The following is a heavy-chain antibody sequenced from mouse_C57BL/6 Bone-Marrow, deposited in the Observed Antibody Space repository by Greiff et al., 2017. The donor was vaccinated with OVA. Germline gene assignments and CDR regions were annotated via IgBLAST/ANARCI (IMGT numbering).Heavy chain of an antibody. CDR2: IDPSDSYT. V-gene: IGHV1-59*01. CDR1: GYTFTSYW. J-gene: IGHJ4*01. Sequence: VQLQQPGAELVKPGASVKLSCKASGYTFTSYWMHWVKQRPGQGLEWIGVIDPSDSYTNYNHKFKGKATLTVDTSSSTAYMQLSSLTSEDSAVYYCALLYYYGSSPYYAMDYWGQGTSVTVSS. CDR3: ALLYYYGSSPYYAMDY. D-gene: IGHD1-1*01.